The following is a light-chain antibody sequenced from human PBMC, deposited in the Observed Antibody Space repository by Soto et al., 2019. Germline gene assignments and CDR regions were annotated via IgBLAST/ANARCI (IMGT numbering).Light chain of an antibody. V-gene: IGKV3-15*01. CDR1: QSVSSTY. Sequence: EIVLTQSPGTLSLSPGERATLSCRASQSVSSTYLAWYRQKPGQAPRLLIHGATTRATGIPARFSGSGSGTEFTLTISSLQSEDFAVYYCQQYNNWPRTFGQGTKVDIK. CDR2: GAT. CDR3: QQYNNWPRT. J-gene: IGKJ1*01.